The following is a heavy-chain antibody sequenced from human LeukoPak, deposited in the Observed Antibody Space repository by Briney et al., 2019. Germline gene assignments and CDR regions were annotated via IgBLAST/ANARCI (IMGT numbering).Heavy chain of an antibody. V-gene: IGHV1-2*02. CDR3: ARGMQRYKYVWGSYPRGGNFDY. CDR2: INPNSGGT. D-gene: IGHD3-16*02. Sequence: ASVKVSCKASGYTFTGYYMHWVRQAPGQGLEWMGWINPNSGGTNYAQKFQGRVTMTRDTSISTAYMELSRLRSDDTAVYYCARGMQRYKYVWGSYPRGGNFDYWGQGTLVTVSS. CDR1: GYTFTGYY. J-gene: IGHJ4*02.